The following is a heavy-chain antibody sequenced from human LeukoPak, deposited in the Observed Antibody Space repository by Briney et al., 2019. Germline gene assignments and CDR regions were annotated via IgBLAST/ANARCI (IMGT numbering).Heavy chain of an antibody. V-gene: IGHV1-2*02. CDR1: GYTFTGYY. J-gene: IGHJ3*02. CDR2: INPNSGGT. D-gene: IGHD2-21*01. Sequence: GASVKVSCKASGYTFTGYYMHWVRQAPGQGLEWMGWINPNSGGTNYAQKFQGRVTMTRDTSISTAYMELSRLRSDDTAVYYCANLKALYCGGDCYSIGTDAFDIWGQGTMVTVSS. CDR3: ANLKALYCGGDCYSIGTDAFDI.